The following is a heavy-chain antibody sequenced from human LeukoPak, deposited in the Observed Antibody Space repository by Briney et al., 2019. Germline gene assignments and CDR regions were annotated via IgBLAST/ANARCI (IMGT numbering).Heavy chain of an antibody. CDR1: GGSISSHY. J-gene: IGHJ6*02. Sequence: LETLSLTCTVSGGSISSHYWSWIRQPAGKGLEWIGRIYTSGSTNYNPSLKSRVTMSVDTSKNQFSLKLSSVTAADTAVYYCARGYSYDNYYGMDVWGQGTTATVSS. CDR3: ARGYSYDNYYGMDV. V-gene: IGHV4-4*07. D-gene: IGHD2-15*01. CDR2: IYTSGST.